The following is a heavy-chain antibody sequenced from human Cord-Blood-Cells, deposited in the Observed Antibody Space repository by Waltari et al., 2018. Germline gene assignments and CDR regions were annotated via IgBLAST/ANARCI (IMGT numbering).Heavy chain of an antibody. D-gene: IGHD3-10*01. V-gene: IGHV4-34*01. CDR3: ARFQLLGAFEI. CDR2: INHSGST. J-gene: IGHJ3*02. CDR1: GGSFSGYY. Sequence: QVQLQQRGAGLLKPSETLSLTCAVYGGSFSGYYWSWIRPPPGKGMEWIGEINHSGSTTYNPSLKSRVTISVDTSKNQFSRKLSSVTAADTAVYYCARFQLLGAFEIWGQGTMVTDSS.